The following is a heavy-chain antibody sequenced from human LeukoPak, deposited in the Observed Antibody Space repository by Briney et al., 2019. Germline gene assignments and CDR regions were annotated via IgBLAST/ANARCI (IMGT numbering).Heavy chain of an antibody. Sequence: SVKVSCKASGGTFSSYAISWVRQAPGQGLEWMGGIIPIFGTANYAQKFQGRVTITADESTSTASMELSSLRSEDPAVYYCASSGSSCSSNSYYSPFDYWGQGTLVTVSS. CDR2: IIPIFGTA. CDR1: GGTFSSYA. D-gene: IGHD2-2*01. CDR3: ASSGSSCSSNSYYSPFDY. V-gene: IGHV1-69*13. J-gene: IGHJ4*02.